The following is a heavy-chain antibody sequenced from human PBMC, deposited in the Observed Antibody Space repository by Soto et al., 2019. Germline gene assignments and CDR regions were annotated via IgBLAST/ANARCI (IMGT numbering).Heavy chain of an antibody. D-gene: IGHD2-2*01. J-gene: IGHJ3*02. CDR3: AGTGFTRPGAFDI. Sequence: QVQLQESGPGPVKPSETLSLTCTVSGASISSSYWSWIRQPPGEGLEWIGYIYYSGNTNYNPSLKSRVTISVDTSKNQFSLKLNSVTAADTAVYYCAGTGFTRPGAFDIWGQGTMVTVSS. V-gene: IGHV4-59*03. CDR1: GASISSSY. CDR2: IYYSGNT.